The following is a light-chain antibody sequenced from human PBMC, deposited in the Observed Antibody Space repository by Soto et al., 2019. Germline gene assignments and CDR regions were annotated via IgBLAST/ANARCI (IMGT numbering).Light chain of an antibody. CDR3: ATWDDSLNGFYV. CDR1: TSNIGSNY. J-gene: IGLJ1*01. CDR2: RNN. Sequence: QSLLTQPPSASGTPGQGVTISCSGSTSNIGSNYVYWYQQLPGTAPKLLIYRNNQRPSGVPDRFSGSKSSTSASLAISGLRSDDEADYFCATWDDSLNGFYVFGTGTKLTVL. V-gene: IGLV1-47*01.